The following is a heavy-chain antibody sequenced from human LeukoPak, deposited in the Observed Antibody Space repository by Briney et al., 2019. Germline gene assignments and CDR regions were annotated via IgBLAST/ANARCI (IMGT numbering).Heavy chain of an antibody. J-gene: IGHJ4*02. D-gene: IGHD2-15*01. CDR1: GFIFSSYE. Sequence: GGSLRLSCAASGFIFSSYEMNWVRQAPGKGLEWISYISSSGSLIYYADSVKGRFTISRDNAKNSVYLQMNSLRAEDTAVYYCAREYCSGGTCYSAGYYFDYWGQGTLVTVSS. V-gene: IGHV3-48*03. CDR3: AREYCSGGTCYSAGYYFDY. CDR2: ISSSGSLI.